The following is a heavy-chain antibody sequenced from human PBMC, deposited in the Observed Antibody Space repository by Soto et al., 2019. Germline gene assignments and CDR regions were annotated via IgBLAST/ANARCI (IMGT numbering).Heavy chain of an antibody. CDR2: IDPSDSYT. CDR3: ARNGRAQGMYSRSPGWFDP. D-gene: IGHD6-6*01. J-gene: IGHJ5*02. CDR1: GYSFTSYW. V-gene: IGHV5-10-1*03. Sequence: EVQLVQSGAEVKKPGESLRISCKGSGYSFTSYWISWVRQMPGKGLEWMGRIDPSDSYTKYSPSFQGHVTISADKSISAAYLQWSSLKASDTAMYYCARNGRAQGMYSRSPGWFDPWGQGTLVTVSS.